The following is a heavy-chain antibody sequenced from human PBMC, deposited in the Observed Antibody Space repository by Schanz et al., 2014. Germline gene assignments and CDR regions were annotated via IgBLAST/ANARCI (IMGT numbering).Heavy chain of an antibody. Sequence: QVQLVQSGAEVKKPGSSVKVSCKASGGTFSTYTISWVRQAPGQGLEWMGRIIPILGIANYAQKFQGRVTMTRDTSTSTAYMELRNLRSDDTAVYYCARDRRRYCSTASCLHDNWFDPWGQGTLVIVSS. V-gene: IGHV1-69*08. CDR2: IIPILGIA. CDR1: GGTFSTYT. D-gene: IGHD2-2*01. CDR3: ARDRRRYCSTASCLHDNWFDP. J-gene: IGHJ5*02.